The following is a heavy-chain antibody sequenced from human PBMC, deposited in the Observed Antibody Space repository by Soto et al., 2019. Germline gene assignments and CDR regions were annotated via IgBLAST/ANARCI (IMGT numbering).Heavy chain of an antibody. V-gene: IGHV4-30-4*01. D-gene: IGHD4-17*01. Sequence: QVQLQESGPGLVRPSQTLSLTCTVSGGSIISDHYHWTWIRQTPGKGLEWIGYIHYSGSVYYNPSLLSRVTMSVDTSKNLFSLKLSSVTAADTAVYFCVREDDGGDRDYYGLDVWGQGTTVTVSS. CDR3: VREDDGGDRDYYGLDV. CDR1: GGSIISDHYH. J-gene: IGHJ6*02. CDR2: IHYSGSV.